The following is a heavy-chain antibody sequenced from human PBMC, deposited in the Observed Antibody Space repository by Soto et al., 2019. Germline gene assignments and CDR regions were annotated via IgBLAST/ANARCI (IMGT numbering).Heavy chain of an antibody. V-gene: IGHV4-39*01. D-gene: IGHD6-6*01. CDR1: GGSISSSSYY. Sequence: PXGTLALTCTVSGGSISSSSYYGGWIRQPPGKGLEWIGSIYYSGSTYYNPSLKSRVTISVDTSKNQFSLKLSSVTAADTAVYYCVIAARPGDYFDYWGQGTLVTVSS. CDR3: VIAARPGDYFDY. CDR2: IYYSGST. J-gene: IGHJ4*02.